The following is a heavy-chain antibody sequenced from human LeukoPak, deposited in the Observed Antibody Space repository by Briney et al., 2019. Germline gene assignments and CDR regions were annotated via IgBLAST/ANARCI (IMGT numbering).Heavy chain of an antibody. CDR1: GGSISSGDYF. CDR2: IYYSGSA. D-gene: IGHD6-19*01. CDR3: ARAEVTAGTKYFDL. J-gene: IGHJ2*01. Sequence: SQTLSLTCNVSGGSISSGDYFWSWIRQPPGKGLEWIGYIYYSGSAYYSPSLRSRFTISVGTSENQFSLKLSSVTATDTAVYYCARAEVTAGTKYFDLWGRGTLVTVSS. V-gene: IGHV4-30-4*01.